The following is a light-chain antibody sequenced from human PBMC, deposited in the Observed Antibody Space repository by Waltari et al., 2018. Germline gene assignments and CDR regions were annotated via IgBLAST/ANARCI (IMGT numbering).Light chain of an antibody. Sequence: EIVLTQSPATLSLSTGEGATLSCRASQSLSSQLVWYQQKRGQAPRLLIYDASNRATGIPARFSGSGSGTDFTLTISSLEPEDFAVYYCQQCNNSPPTFGQGTKVEIK. CDR2: DAS. CDR1: QSLSSQ. J-gene: IGKJ1*01. V-gene: IGKV3-11*01. CDR3: QQCNNSPPT.